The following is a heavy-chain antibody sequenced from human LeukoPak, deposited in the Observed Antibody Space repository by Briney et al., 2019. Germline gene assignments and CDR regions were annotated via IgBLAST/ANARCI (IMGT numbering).Heavy chain of an antibody. CDR2: IYPGDSDT. CDR1: GYSFTSYW. V-gene: IGHV5-51*01. J-gene: IGHJ4*02. Sequence: GESLKISCKGSGYSFTSYWIGWVRQMPGKGLEWMGIIYPGDSDTRYSLSFQGQVTISADKSISTAYLQWSSLKASDTAMYYCATRIDYGGNSYYFDYWGQGTLVTVSS. D-gene: IGHD4-23*01. CDR3: ATRIDYGGNSYYFDY.